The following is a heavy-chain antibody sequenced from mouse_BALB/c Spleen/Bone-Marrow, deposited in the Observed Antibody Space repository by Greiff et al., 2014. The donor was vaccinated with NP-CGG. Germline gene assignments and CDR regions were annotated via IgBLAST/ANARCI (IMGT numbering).Heavy chain of an antibody. Sequence: EVKLVESGPELVKPGASVKMSCKASGYTFTSYVMHWVKQKPGQGLEWIGYINPYNDGTKYNEKFKGKATLTSDNSSTTAYTELSSLTTEYSAVYYCARWGRYGRESRAMDYWGQGTSVTVSS. CDR2: INPYNDGT. CDR3: ARWGRYGRESRAMDY. D-gene: IGHD2-14*01. V-gene: IGHV1-14*01. CDR1: GYTFTSYV. J-gene: IGHJ4*01.